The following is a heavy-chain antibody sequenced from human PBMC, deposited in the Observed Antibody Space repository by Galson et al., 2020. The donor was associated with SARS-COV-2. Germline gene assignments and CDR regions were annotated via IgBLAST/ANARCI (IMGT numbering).Heavy chain of an antibody. CDR3: VRRGVGANPVLDN. V-gene: IGHV4-38-2*01. D-gene: IGHD1-26*01. CDR1: DYSINFGYD. J-gene: IGHJ4*02. Sequence: SETLSLTCDVSDYSINFGYDWGWIRQPPGKGLEWIGFIFYTGTTYYNPSLKSRVTMSVDTSKNRFSLKLTSVTAADTAVYYCVRRGVGANPVLDNWCQGTLVTVSS. CDR2: IFYTGTT.